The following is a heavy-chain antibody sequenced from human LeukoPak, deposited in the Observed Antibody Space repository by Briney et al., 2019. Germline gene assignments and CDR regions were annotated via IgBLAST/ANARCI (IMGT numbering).Heavy chain of an antibody. CDR3: AKGRVEDHFASGTYSLGY. CDR1: GFTFSSFG. Sequence: GGSLRLSCAASGFTFSSFGMHWVRQAPGKGLEWVAVISNDGRTKFYADSVKGRFTISRDNSKNTLYLQMNSLRAEDTAVYYCAKGRVEDHFASGTYSLGYWGQGTLVTVSS. D-gene: IGHD3-10*01. CDR2: ISNDGRTK. V-gene: IGHV3-30*18. J-gene: IGHJ4*02.